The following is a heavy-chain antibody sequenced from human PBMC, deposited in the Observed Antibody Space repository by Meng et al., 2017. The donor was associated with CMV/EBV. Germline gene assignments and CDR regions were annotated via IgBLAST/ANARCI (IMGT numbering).Heavy chain of an antibody. CDR3: AKVFGFLPPPFDY. V-gene: IGHV4-39*07. J-gene: IGHJ4*02. Sequence: SETLSLTCTVSGGSISSSSYYWGWIRQPPGKGLEWIGSIYYSGSTYYNPSLKSRVTISVDTSKNQSSLKLSSVTAADTAVYYCAKVFGFLPPPFDYWGQGTLVTVSS. CDR1: GGSISSSSYY. D-gene: IGHD3-3*01. CDR2: IYYSGST.